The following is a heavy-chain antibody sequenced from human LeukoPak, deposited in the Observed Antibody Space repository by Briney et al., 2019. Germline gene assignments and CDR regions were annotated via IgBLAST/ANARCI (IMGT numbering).Heavy chain of an antibody. CDR2: VSAYNGNT. CDR1: GYTFTNYG. V-gene: IGHV1-18*01. Sequence: ASVKVSCKASGYTFTNYGITWVRQAPGQGLEWMGWVSAYNGNTNYAQKLQGRVTMTIDKTTSTAYMELKSLRSDDTAVYYCARDRGIAEADSFDPWGQGTLVTVSS. D-gene: IGHD6-13*01. J-gene: IGHJ5*02. CDR3: ARDRGIAEADSFDP.